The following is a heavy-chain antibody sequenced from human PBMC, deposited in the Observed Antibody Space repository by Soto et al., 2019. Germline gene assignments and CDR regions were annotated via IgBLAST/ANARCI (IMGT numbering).Heavy chain of an antibody. J-gene: IGHJ4*02. D-gene: IGHD3-22*01. CDR3: AASYYYDSSGLLLDY. CDR2: IIPILGIA. CDR1: GGTFSSYT. V-gene: IGHV1-69*02. Sequence: SVKVSCKASGGTFSSYTISWVLQAPGQGLEWMGRIIPILGIANYAQKFQGRVTITADKSTSTAYMELSSLRSEDTAVYYCAASYYYDSSGLLLDYWGQGTLVTVSS.